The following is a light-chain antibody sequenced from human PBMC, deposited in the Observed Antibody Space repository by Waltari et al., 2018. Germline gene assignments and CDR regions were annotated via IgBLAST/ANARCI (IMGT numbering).Light chain of an antibody. J-gene: IGKJ4*01. CDR2: GGS. CDR3: QQFGRSPLT. Sequence: IVLTQSPATLSASPGERATLSCRASQSVSSNYLAWYQQRPGQAPRLLIYGGSSRATGIPYRFSGSGSGTDFTLTISRLEPEDFVVYYCQQFGRSPLTFGGGTKVDIK. V-gene: IGKV3-20*01. CDR1: QSVSSNY.